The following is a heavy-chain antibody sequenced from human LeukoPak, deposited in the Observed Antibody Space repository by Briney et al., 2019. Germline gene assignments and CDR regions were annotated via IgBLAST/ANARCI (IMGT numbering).Heavy chain of an antibody. V-gene: IGHV4-34*01. CDR3: APIFGGYSDFDS. CDR2: ITQSGRT. Sequence: SETPSLTCAVYGGSLGSYYWSWVRQPPGKGLEWIGEITQSGRTNYNPTLKSRVTISLDTSKDQFSLNLISVAAADTAVYYCAPIFGGYSDFDSWGQGTLVTVSS. CDR1: GGSLGSYY. J-gene: IGHJ4*02. D-gene: IGHD3-3*01.